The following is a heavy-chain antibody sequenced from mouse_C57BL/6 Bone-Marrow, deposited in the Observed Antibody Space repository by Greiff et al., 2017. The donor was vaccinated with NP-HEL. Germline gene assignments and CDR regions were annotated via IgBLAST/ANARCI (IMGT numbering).Heavy chain of an antibody. D-gene: IGHD1-1*01. CDR3: ARGNYGSRYYYAMDY. CDR2: IYPGGGYT. V-gene: IGHV1-63*01. CDR1: GYTFTNYW. J-gene: IGHJ4*01. Sequence: QVQLQQSGAELVRPGPSVKMSCKASGYTFTNYWIGWAKQRPGHGLEWIGDIYPGGGYTNYNEKFKGKATLTADKSSSTAYMQFSSLTSEDSAIYYCARGNYGSRYYYAMDYWGQGTSVTVSS.